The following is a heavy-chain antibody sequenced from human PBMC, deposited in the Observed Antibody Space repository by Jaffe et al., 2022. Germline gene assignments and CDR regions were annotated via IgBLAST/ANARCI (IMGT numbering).Heavy chain of an antibody. D-gene: IGHD6-19*01. Sequence: EVQLLESGGGLVQPGGSLRLSCAASGFTFSSYAMSWVRQAPGKGLEWVSAISGSGGSTYYADSVKGRFTISRDNSKNTLYLQMNSLRAEDTAVYYCAKDKFDGSGWYLHYYYYYMDVWGKGTTVTVSS. V-gene: IGHV3-23*01. CDR3: AKDKFDGSGWYLHYYYYYMDV. CDR1: GFTFSSYA. CDR2: ISGSGGST. J-gene: IGHJ6*03.